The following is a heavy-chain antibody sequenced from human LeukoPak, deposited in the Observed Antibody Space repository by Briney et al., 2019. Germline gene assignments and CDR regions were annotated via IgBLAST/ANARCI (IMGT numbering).Heavy chain of an antibody. J-gene: IGHJ5*02. D-gene: IGHD2-2*01. CDR1: GGSFSGYY. CDR2: INHSGST. V-gene: IGHV4-34*01. Sequence: SETLSLTCAVYGGSFSGYYWSWIRQPPGEGLEWIGEINHSGSTNYNPSLKSRVTISVDTSKNQFSLKLSSVTAADTAVYYCAREICRYCSSTSTSWGQGTLVTVS. CDR3: AREICRYCSSTSTS.